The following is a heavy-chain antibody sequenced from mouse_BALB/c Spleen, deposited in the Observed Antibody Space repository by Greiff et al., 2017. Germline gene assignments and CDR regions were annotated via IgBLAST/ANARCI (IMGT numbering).Heavy chain of an antibody. Sequence: VKLVESGPGLVAPSQSLSITCTVSGFSLTSYGVHWVRQPPGKGLEWLGVIWAGGSTNYNSALMSRLSISKDNSKSQVFLKMNSLQTDDTAMYYCARFYYGNDGYAMDDWGQGTSVTVSS. CDR1: GFSLTSYG. D-gene: IGHD2-2*01. J-gene: IGHJ4*01. CDR3: ARFYYGNDGYAMDD. V-gene: IGHV2-9*02. CDR2: IWAGGST.